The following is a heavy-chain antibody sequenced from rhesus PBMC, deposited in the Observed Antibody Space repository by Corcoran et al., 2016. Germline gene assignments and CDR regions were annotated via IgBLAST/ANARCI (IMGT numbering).Heavy chain of an antibody. J-gene: IGHJ4*01. CDR2: ISYDGSQK. CDR3: ASYIEVVFDY. D-gene: IGHD3-16*01. CDR1: GFTFSSYG. Sequence: EVQLVESGGGLVQPGGSLRLSCAASGFTFSSYGMHWVRQAPGKGLEWVAVISYDGSQKYYADSVKDRFTISRDNSKNMLYLQMNILKLEDTAVYYCASYIEVVFDYWGQGVLVTVSS. V-gene: IGHV3-54*02.